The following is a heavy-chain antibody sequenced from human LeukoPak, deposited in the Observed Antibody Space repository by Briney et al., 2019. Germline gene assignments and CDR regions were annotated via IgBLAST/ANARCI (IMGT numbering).Heavy chain of an antibody. D-gene: IGHD3-22*01. CDR2: IYPGDSGT. CDR1: GYSFTNYW. J-gene: IGHJ4*02. V-gene: IGHV5-51*01. Sequence: GESLKISCKGSGYSFTNYWIGWVRQMPGKGLEWMGIIYPGDSGTKYSPSFQGQVTISAGKSISTAYLQWSSLKASDTAMYYCATLRSGYYYDYFDYWGQGTLVTVSS. CDR3: ATLRSGYYYDYFDY.